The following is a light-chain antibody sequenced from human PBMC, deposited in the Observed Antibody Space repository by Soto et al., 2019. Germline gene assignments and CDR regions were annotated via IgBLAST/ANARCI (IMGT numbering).Light chain of an antibody. J-gene: IGKJ5*01. V-gene: IGKV3-11*01. CDR2: DAS. CDR3: QQRFNWPPT. Sequence: IVLTQSPATLSLSPGERATLSCRASESVAIYLAWYQQKPGQAPRLLIYDASNRATGIPARFSGGGSGADFTLTISSLEPEDFAVYYCQQRFNWPPTFGQGTRLEI. CDR1: ESVAIY.